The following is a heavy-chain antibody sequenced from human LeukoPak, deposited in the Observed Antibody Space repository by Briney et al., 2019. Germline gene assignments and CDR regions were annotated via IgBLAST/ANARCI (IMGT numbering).Heavy chain of an antibody. V-gene: IGHV1-69*13. J-gene: IGHJ6*02. D-gene: IGHD2-2*01. Sequence: SVKVSCKASGGTFSSYAISWARQAPGQGLEWMGGIIPIFGTANYAQKFQGRVTITADESTSTAYMELSSLRSEDTAVYYCAKDIVVVPAAFSYYYYYGMDVWGQGTTVTVSS. CDR2: IIPIFGTA. CDR1: GGTFSSYA. CDR3: AKDIVVVPAAFSYYYYYGMDV.